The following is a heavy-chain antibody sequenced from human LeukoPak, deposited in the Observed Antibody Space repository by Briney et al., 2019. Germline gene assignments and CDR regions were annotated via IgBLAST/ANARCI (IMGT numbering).Heavy chain of an antibody. J-gene: IGHJ3*02. V-gene: IGHV4-59*01. CDR2: VYYSGST. CDR1: GGSISSYF. D-gene: IGHD3-16*01. CDR3: ARVLDLSKRGLDAFDI. Sequence: KPSETLSLTCTVSGGSISSYFWSWMRQPPGKGLEWIGYVYYSGSTNYNPSLKSRVTISVDTSKKQFSLKLSSATAADTAVYYCARVLDLSKRGLDAFDIWGQGTMVTVSS.